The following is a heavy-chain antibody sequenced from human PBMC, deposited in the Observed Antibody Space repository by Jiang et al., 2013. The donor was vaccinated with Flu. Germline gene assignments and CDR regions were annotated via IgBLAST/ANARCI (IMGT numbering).Heavy chain of an antibody. Sequence: QLVESGGGLIQPGGSLRLSCAASGFTVSSNYMSWVRQAPGKGLEWVSVIYSGGSTYYADSVKGRFTISRDNSKNTLYLQMNSLRAEDTAVYYCARAVIAAAPYYFDYWGQGTLVTVSS. D-gene: IGHD6-13*01. CDR2: IYSGGST. CDR1: GFTVSSNY. V-gene: IGHV3-53*01. CDR3: ARAVIAAAPYYFDY. J-gene: IGHJ4*02.